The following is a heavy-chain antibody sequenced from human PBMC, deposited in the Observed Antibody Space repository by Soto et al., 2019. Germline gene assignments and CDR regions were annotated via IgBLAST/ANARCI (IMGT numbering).Heavy chain of an antibody. CDR2: ISAYNGNT. CDR3: AREKLYCGGDCYSDY. D-gene: IGHD2-21*02. CDR1: GYTFTSYG. J-gene: IGHJ4*02. Sequence: VASVKVSCKASGYTFTSYGISWVRQAPGQGLEWMGWISAYNGNTNYAQKLQGRVTMTTDTSTGTAYMELRSLRSDDTAVYYCAREKLYCGGDCYSDYWGQGTLVTVSS. V-gene: IGHV1-18*04.